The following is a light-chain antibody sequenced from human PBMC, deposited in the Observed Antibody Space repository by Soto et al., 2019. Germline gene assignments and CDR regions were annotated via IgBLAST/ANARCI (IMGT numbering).Light chain of an antibody. Sequence: DIVMTQSPDSLTVSLGERATINCKSSQSVLFSSNNKNYLAWYQQKPGQPPKLLIYWASTRESGVPDRFSGSGSGTDFTLTISSLQAEDVAVYYCQQYYSTPPTFGQGTMLEIK. CDR2: WAS. V-gene: IGKV4-1*01. J-gene: IGKJ2*01. CDR3: QQYYSTPPT. CDR1: QSVLFSSNNKNY.